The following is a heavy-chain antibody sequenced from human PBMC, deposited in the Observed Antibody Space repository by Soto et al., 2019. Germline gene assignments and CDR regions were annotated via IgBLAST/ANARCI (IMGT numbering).Heavy chain of an antibody. D-gene: IGHD6-13*01. Sequence: EVQVLESGGGLIQPGGSLRLSCAASGFTFSSTTMSWVRQAPGKGLEWVSSISASGGTTYYADSVKGRFTISRDNSKNTLYLQRNSLKDEDTAVYYCATRGWTGNSWTRGWGQGTLVTVSS. V-gene: IGHV3-23*01. CDR1: GFTFSSTT. CDR2: ISASGGTT. CDR3: ATRGWTGNSWTRG. J-gene: IGHJ4*02.